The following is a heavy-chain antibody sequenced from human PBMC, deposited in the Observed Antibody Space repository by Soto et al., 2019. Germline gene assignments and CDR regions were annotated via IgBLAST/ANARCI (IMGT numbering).Heavy chain of an antibody. Sequence: QVHLQESGPGLVKPSEPLSLTCTVSGGSFSSYYWGWIRQPPGRGLQWVGYIYPTGSTTHNYTPSLKRRATTSLDTSQNQFSLKPTTVTAADTAVYYCATGRVLYGEEYWGQGNRVTLSP. J-gene: IGHJ4*01. V-gene: IGHV4-59*03. CDR3: ATGRVLYGEEY. D-gene: IGHD2-21*01. CDR1: GGSFSSYY. CDR2: IYPTGSTTH.